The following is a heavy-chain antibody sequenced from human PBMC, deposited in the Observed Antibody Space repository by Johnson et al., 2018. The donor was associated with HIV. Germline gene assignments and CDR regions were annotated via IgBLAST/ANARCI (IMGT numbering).Heavy chain of an antibody. CDR3: ARGEQWLVPDSEDAFDI. D-gene: IGHD6-19*01. J-gene: IGHJ3*02. CDR1: GFTFSSYA. CDR2: ISNNGGST. Sequence: VQLVESGGGVVQPGRPLRLSCAASGFTFSSYAMHWVRQAPGKGLEYVSAISNNGGSTYYANSVKGRFTISRDNSKNTLYLQMGSLRAEDMAVYYCARGEQWLVPDSEDAFDIWGQGTMVTVSS. V-gene: IGHV3-64*01.